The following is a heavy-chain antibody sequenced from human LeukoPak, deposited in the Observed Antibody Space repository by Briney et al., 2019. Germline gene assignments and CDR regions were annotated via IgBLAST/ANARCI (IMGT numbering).Heavy chain of an antibody. CDR2: ITTGDGNT. V-gene: IGHV3-23*01. CDR1: GFTFSSYT. Sequence: GGSLRLSCTASGFTFSSYTMTWVRQAPGKGLKWVSTITTGDGNTYYADSVKGRFTTSKDNAKNTVYLQMNNLRTEDTAVYYCVSFYETNWGRGTLVTVSS. CDR3: VSFYETN. D-gene: IGHD2-2*01. J-gene: IGHJ4*02.